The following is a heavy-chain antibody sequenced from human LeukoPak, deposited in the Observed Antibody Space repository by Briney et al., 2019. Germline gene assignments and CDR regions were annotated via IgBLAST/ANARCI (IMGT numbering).Heavy chain of an antibody. V-gene: IGHV4-34*01. Sequence: SETLSLTCTVSGGSISSYYWSWIRQPPGKGLEWIGEINHSGSTNYNPSLKSRVTISVDTSKNQFSLKLSSVTAADTAVYYCARAGYDILTGPHYYFDYWGQGTLVTVSS. CDR2: INHSGST. D-gene: IGHD3-9*01. CDR3: ARAGYDILTGPHYYFDY. CDR1: GGSISSYY. J-gene: IGHJ4*02.